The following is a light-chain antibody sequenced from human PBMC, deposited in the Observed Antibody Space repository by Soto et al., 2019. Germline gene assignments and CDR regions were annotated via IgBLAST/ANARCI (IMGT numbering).Light chain of an antibody. CDR3: CSHAGIFTST. Sequence: QSALTQPRSVSGSPGQSVTISCTGPSSDVGGFHYVSWYQQYPGKAPKVMIYDVTKRPSGVPDRFSGSKSGNTASLTISGLQAEDEADYYCCSHAGIFTSTFGGGTKVTVL. V-gene: IGLV2-11*01. J-gene: IGLJ2*01. CDR2: DVT. CDR1: SSDVGGFHY.